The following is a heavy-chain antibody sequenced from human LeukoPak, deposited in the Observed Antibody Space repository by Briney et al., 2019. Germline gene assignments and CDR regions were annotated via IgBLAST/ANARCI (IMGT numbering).Heavy chain of an antibody. CDR2: IPYDGSNK. D-gene: IGHD3-22*01. V-gene: IGHV3-30-3*01. CDR3: ARGGGYYYDSSGYYFGGPVDY. J-gene: IGHJ4*02. Sequence: GGSLRLSCAASGFTFSSYAMHWVRQAPGRGLEWVAVIPYDGSNKYYADSVKGRFTISRDNSKNTLYLQMNSLRAEDTAVYYCARGGGYYYDSSGYYFGGPVDYWGQGTLVTVSS. CDR1: GFTFSSYA.